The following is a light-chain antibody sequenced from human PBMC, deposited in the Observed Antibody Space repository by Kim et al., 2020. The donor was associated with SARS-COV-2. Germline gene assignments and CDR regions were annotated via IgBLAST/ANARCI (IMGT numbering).Light chain of an antibody. Sequence: ASVGDRVTITCRASQSINNWLAWYQQKPGKAPNLLIYKASNLQRGVPSRFSGSGFGTEFTLTINSLQPDDFATYYCQQYNSFSWTFGQGTKVDIK. V-gene: IGKV1-5*03. J-gene: IGKJ1*01. CDR1: QSINNW. CDR2: KAS. CDR3: QQYNSFSWT.